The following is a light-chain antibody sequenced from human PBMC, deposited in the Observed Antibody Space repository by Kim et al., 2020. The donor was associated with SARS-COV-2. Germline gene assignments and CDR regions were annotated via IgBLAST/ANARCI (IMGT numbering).Light chain of an antibody. CDR2: GKN. J-gene: IGLJ3*02. CDR3: NSRDSSGNHWV. V-gene: IGLV3-19*01. Sequence: ALGQTVRITCQGDSLRSYFASWYLQKPGQAAVLVIYGKNNRPSGIPDRFSGSSSGNTASLTITGAQAEDEADYYCNSRDSSGNHWVFGGGTQLTVL. CDR1: SLRSYF.